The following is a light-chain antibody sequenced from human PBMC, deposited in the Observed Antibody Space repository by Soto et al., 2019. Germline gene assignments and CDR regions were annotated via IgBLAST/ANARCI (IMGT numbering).Light chain of an antibody. CDR2: EAS. CDR3: HHYTNWPIT. CDR1: QTFSSIY. V-gene: IGKV3-15*01. J-gene: IGKJ5*01. Sequence: IVLPQSPGTLSLSPGERATLSCRASQTFSSIYLAWYQQKPGQAPRLLIYEASTRATGIPATFSGSGYGTEFTLTISSLQSEDFAVYYCHHYTNWPITFGQGTRLE.